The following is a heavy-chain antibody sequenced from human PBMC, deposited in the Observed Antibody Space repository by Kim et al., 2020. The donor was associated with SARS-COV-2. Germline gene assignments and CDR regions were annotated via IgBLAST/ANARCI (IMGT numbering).Heavy chain of an antibody. J-gene: IGHJ1*01. D-gene: IGHD2-15*01. CDR3: AREGYCSGGSCYPEYFQH. Sequence: SETLSLTCTVSGGSISSYYWSWIRQPPGKGLEWIGYIYYSGSTNYNPSLKSRVTISVDTSKNQFSLKLSSVTAADTAVYYCAREGYCSGGSCYPEYFQHWGQGTLVTVSS. CDR2: IYYSGST. CDR1: GGSISSYY. V-gene: IGHV4-59*13.